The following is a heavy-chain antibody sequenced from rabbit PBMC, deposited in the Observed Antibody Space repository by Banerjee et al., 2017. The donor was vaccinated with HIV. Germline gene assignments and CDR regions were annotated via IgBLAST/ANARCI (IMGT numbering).Heavy chain of an antibody. J-gene: IGHJ3*01. Sequence: QSLEESGGDLVKPGASLTLTSTASGIDFSSYGVSWVRQAPGKGLEWIGCISANYASWAKGRFTISKTSSTTVTLQMTSLTAADTATYFCAREYGGDVGNAYATRLDLWGQGTLVTVS. CDR2: ISA. CDR1: GIDFSSYG. V-gene: IGHV1S44*01. CDR3: AREYGGDVGNAYATRLDL. D-gene: IGHD6-1*01.